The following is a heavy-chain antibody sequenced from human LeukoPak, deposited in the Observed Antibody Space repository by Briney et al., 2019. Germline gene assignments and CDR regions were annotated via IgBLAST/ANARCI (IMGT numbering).Heavy chain of an antibody. CDR1: GFTFSSYA. V-gene: IGHV3-48*04. D-gene: IGHD3-10*01. CDR2: ISSSTGYT. Sequence: QPGGSLRLSCAASGFTFSSYAMNWVRQAPGKGLEWISHISSSTGYTKYADSVKGRFTISRDNAKNSLYLEMNSLRAEDTALYYCARDYYDSGSYGWFDPWGHGTLVTVSS. CDR3: ARDYYDSGSYGWFDP. J-gene: IGHJ5*02.